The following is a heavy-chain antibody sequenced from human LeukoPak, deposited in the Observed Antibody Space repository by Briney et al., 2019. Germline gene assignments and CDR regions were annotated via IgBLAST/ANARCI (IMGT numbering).Heavy chain of an antibody. CDR2: IYHSGST. CDR1: GGSISSGGYS. Sequence: SETLSLTCAVSGGSISSGGYSWSWIRQPPGKGLEWIGYIYHSGSTYYNPSLKSRVTISVDRSKNQFSLKLSSVTAADTAVYYCARVPPYYDFWSGLHGPYGMDVWGQGTTVTVSS. V-gene: IGHV4-30-2*01. CDR3: ARVPPYYDFWSGLHGPYGMDV. D-gene: IGHD3-3*01. J-gene: IGHJ6*02.